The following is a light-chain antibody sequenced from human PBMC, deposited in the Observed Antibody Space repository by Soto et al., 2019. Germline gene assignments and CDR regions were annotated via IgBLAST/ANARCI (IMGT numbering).Light chain of an antibody. CDR3: QQRSNWPPQYT. J-gene: IGKJ2*01. V-gene: IGKV3-11*01. CDR1: QSVSSY. CDR2: DAS. Sequence: EIVLTQSPATLSLSPGERATLSCRASQSVSSYLAWYQQKPGQAPRLLIYDASNSATGIPGRFSGSGSGTDLTLTISSLEPQDFAVYYCQQRSNWPPQYTFGQGSKLEIK.